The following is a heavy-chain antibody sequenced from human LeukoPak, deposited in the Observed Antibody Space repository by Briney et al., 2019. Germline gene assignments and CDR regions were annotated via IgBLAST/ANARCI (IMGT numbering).Heavy chain of an antibody. D-gene: IGHD1-26*01. Sequence: SVKVSCKASGGTFSSYAISWVRQAPGQGLEWMGGIIPIFGTANYAQKFQGRVTITTDESTSTAYMELSSLRSEDPAVYYCAGGGATTRFAFDIWGQGTMVTVSS. J-gene: IGHJ3*02. CDR3: AGGGATTRFAFDI. CDR2: IIPIFGTA. V-gene: IGHV1-69*05. CDR1: GGTFSSYA.